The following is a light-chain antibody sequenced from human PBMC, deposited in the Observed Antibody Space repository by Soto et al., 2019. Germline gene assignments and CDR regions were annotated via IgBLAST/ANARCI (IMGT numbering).Light chain of an antibody. CDR3: QQFNSYSPGA. Sequence: DIQMTQSPSSVSASVGDRVTITCRASERINTYLAWYQQQPGKAPKLLIYAASSLQSGVPSRFSGSGSGTEFTLTISSLQPDDFATYYCQQFNSYSPGAFGQGTKVDI. J-gene: IGKJ1*01. V-gene: IGKV1-12*01. CDR1: ERINTY. CDR2: AAS.